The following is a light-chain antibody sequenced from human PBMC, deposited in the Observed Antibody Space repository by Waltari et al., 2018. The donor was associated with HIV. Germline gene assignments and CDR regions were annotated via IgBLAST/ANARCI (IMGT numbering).Light chain of an antibody. CDR3: HQYNDWPRCT. Sequence: VLLTQSPVTLSVSPGDRVTLSCRASQNICSYLAWYQQKTGQPPSLLVYGASIRAPGIPARFTGSGSGTDFNLIIDGLQPDDCAVYYCHQYNDWPRCTFGQGTKVEIK. CDR2: GAS. V-gene: IGKV3D-15*01. J-gene: IGKJ2*02. CDR1: QNICSY.